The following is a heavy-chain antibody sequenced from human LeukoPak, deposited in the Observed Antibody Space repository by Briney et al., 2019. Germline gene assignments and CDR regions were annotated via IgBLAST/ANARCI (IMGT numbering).Heavy chain of an antibody. CDR1: GFTFSCYS. D-gene: IGHD6-13*01. V-gene: IGHV3-21*01. CDR2: ISSSSSYI. Sequence: GGSLILSCAASGFTFSCYSMNWVRQAPGKGLEWVSSISSSSSYIYYADSVKGRSTISRDNAKNSLYLQMNSLRAEDTAVYYCARVEQLVLNYWGQGTLVTVSS. J-gene: IGHJ4*02. CDR3: ARVEQLVLNY.